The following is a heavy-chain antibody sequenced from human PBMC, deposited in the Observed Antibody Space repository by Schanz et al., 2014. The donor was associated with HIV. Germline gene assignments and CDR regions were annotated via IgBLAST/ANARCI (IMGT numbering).Heavy chain of an antibody. CDR2: IWYDENNR. CDR3: ARGGIWEWDQPDFDY. J-gene: IGHJ4*02. V-gene: IGHV3-33*01. Sequence: QVQLVESGGGVVQPGRSLRLSCAASGFTFRNYAMHWVRQAPGKGLEWVAVIWYDENNRHYADSVKGRFIISRDNSKNTLYLQMNSLRAEDTAVYYCARGGIWEWDQPDFDYWGQGTLVTVSS. CDR1: GFTFRNYA. D-gene: IGHD2-15*01.